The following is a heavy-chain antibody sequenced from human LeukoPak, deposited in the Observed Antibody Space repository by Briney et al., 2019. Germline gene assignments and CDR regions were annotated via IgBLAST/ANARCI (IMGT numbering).Heavy chain of an antibody. V-gene: IGHV3-23*01. J-gene: IGHJ4*02. CDR3: AKDRAGLGHFDY. D-gene: IGHD6-19*01. CDR1: GFTFSSYA. CDR2: ISGSGGST. Sequence: GGSLRLSCAASGFTFSSYAMSWVRQAPGKGLEWVSAISGSGGSTYYADSVKGRFTISRDNSKNTLYLQMNSLRAEDTAAYYCAKDRAGLGHFDYWGQGTLVTVSS.